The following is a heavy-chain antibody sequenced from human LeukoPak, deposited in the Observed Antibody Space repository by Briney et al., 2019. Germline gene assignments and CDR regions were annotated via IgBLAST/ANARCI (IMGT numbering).Heavy chain of an antibody. CDR3: VTVANVYDY. CDR1: GFTFSSYA. CDR2: LSGSGGST. V-gene: IGHV3-23*01. J-gene: IGHJ4*02. D-gene: IGHD4/OR15-4a*01. Sequence: PGGSLRLSCAASGFTFSSYAMSWVRQAPGKGLEWVSALSGSGGSTYYADSVKGRFTISRDNSKSTLCLQMSSLRPEDTAVYYCVTVANVYDYWGQGTLVTVSS.